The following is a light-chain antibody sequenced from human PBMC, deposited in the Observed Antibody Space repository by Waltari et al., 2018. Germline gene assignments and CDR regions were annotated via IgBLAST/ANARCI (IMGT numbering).Light chain of an antibody. CDR3: QQSYSIPLT. Sequence: DIQMTQSPSSLSASVGDRVTITCRASQSISRNLNWDQQKPGKAPKLLIYAASGLQNGVPSSFRGSGSGTDFTLTISSLQPEDFATYYCQQSYSIPLTFGGGTKVEIK. V-gene: IGKV1-39*01. CDR1: QSISRN. J-gene: IGKJ4*01. CDR2: AAS.